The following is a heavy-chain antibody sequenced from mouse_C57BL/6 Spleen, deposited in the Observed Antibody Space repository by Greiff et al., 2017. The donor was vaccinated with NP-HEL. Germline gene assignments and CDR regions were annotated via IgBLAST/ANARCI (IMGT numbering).Heavy chain of an antibody. CDR1: GYTFTSYW. J-gene: IGHJ2*01. V-gene: IGHV1-69*01. D-gene: IGHD2-3*01. CDR3: ARGGIYDGYFDY. Sequence: QVQLKQPGAELVMPGASVKLSCKASGYTFTSYWMHWVKQRPGQGLEWIGEIDPSDSYTNYNQKFKGKSTLTVDKSSSTAYMQLSSLTSEDSAVYYCARGGIYDGYFDYWGQGTTLTVSS. CDR2: IDPSDSYT.